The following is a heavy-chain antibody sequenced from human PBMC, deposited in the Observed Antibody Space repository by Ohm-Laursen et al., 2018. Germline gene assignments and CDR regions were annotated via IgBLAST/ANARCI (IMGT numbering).Heavy chain of an antibody. D-gene: IGHD1-26*01. V-gene: IGHV4-38-2*02. Sequence: SQTLSLTCSVSGYSISSGYYWGWIRQPPGKGLEWIGTIYHSGSTYYNPSLKSRVTISIDTSMNQFSLNLSSVTAADTAVFYCAKAGGNYFDYWGQGTLVTVPS. CDR2: IYHSGST. CDR3: AKAGGNYFDY. J-gene: IGHJ4*02. CDR1: GYSISSGYY.